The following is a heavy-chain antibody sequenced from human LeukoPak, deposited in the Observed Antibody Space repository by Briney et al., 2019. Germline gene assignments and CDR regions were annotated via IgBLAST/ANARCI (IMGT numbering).Heavy chain of an antibody. D-gene: IGHD5-18*01. V-gene: IGHV3-11*01. CDR3: ARDKDTAMVGFDY. Sequence: GGSLRLSCAASGFTFSDYYMSWIRQAPGKGLEWVSYINSGSTIYYADSVKGRFTISRDNAKNSLYLQMNSLRAEDTALYYCARDKDTAMVGFDYWGQGTLVTVSS. CDR1: GFTFSDYY. CDR2: INSGSTI. J-gene: IGHJ4*02.